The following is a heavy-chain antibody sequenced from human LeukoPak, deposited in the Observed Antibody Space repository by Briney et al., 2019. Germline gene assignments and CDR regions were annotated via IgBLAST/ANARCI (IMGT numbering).Heavy chain of an antibody. J-gene: IGHJ5*02. Sequence: ASVKVSCKASGYTFTTYGLSWVRQAPGQGIEWMGWISAYNGKTSYAQKFQGRVTMTTDTSTSTAYMALRSLSSDDTAMYYCAREGKFYDILTGYSTAANWFDPWGQGTLVTVSS. CDR1: GYTFTTYG. D-gene: IGHD3-9*01. CDR2: ISAYNGKT. CDR3: AREGKFYDILTGYSTAANWFDP. V-gene: IGHV1-18*01.